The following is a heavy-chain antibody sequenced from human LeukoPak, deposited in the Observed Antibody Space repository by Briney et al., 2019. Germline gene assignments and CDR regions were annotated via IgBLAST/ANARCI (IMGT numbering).Heavy chain of an antibody. Sequence: KSGESLKISCKDSGYLFTSYWIAWVPQRPGKGLKWMGIIYPGDSDTRYSPSFQGRVTISADKSINTAYLLWSSLQASDTATYYCARQDASGTYDAFDVWGQGTVVTV. CDR3: ARQDASGTYDAFDV. CDR1: GYLFTSYW. D-gene: IGHD3-10*01. J-gene: IGHJ3*01. CDR2: IYPGDSDT. V-gene: IGHV5-51*01.